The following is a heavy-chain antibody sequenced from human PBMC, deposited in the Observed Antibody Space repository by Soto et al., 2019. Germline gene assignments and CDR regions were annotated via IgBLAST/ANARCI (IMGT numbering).Heavy chain of an antibody. Sequence: QVQLVQSGAEVKKPGASVKVSCKASGYTFTSYGISWVRQAPGQGLEWMGWISAYNGNTNYAQKLQGRVTRTTDTSTSPASTERRSLRTDDTGVCYCASGLGDDYDGSGVYYYYGLDVRGQGTTVTVSS. V-gene: IGHV1-18*01. D-gene: IGHD3-10*01. CDR2: ISAYNGNT. CDR3: ASGLGDDYDGSGVYYYYGLDV. CDR1: GYTFTSYG. J-gene: IGHJ6*02.